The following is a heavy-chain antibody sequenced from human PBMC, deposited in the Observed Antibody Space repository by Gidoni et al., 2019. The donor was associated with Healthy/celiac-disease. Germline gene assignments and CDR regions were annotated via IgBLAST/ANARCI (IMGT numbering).Heavy chain of an antibody. D-gene: IGHD1-26*01. J-gene: IGHJ5*02. CDR3: TTDKVGA. Sequence: EVQLVESGGGLVKPGGSLRVYCAASGFTFSNAWMSWVRQAPGKGLEWVGRVKTKTEGGTTDYAAPVKGRFTISRDDSKNTLYLQMNGLKTEDTAVYYCTTDKVGAWGQGTLVTVSS. CDR1: GFTFSNAW. CDR2: VKTKTEGGTT. V-gene: IGHV3-15*01.